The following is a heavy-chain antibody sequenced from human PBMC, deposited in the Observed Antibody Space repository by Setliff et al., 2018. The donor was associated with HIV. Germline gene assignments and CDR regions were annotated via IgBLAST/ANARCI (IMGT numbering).Heavy chain of an antibody. CDR3: ARGMDYYDTSGYYQYYFDY. Sequence: ASVKVSCKASGYSFTDYYIHWVRQAPGQGLEWMGWINPKSDGTNYAQKFQGLITMTSDTSISTAYMELSRLRSDDTAVYYCARGMDYYDTSGYYQYYFDYWGQGTLVTVSS. CDR1: GYSFTDYY. J-gene: IGHJ4*02. CDR2: INPKSDGT. V-gene: IGHV1-2*04. D-gene: IGHD3-22*01.